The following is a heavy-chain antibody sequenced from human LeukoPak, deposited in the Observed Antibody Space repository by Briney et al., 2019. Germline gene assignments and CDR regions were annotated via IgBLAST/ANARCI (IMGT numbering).Heavy chain of an antibody. CDR3: ARDESSGSYYFDY. CDR1: GYSFSSYG. CDR2: ISAYNGNT. V-gene: IGHV1-18*01. Sequence: SVKVSCKASGYSFSSYGISWVRQAPGQGLEWMGWISAYNGNTKYAQKLQGRVTMTTDTSTSTAYMELRRLRSDDTAVYYCARDESSGSYYFDYWGQGTLVTVSS. J-gene: IGHJ4*02. D-gene: IGHD1-26*01.